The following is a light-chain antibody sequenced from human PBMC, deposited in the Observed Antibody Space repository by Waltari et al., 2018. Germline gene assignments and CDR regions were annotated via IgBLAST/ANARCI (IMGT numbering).Light chain of an antibody. CDR3: QQYDNLRT. J-gene: IGKJ2*01. CDR1: QNVNSW. Sequence: DIQMTQSPSTLSAPVGDRVSIPCRASQNVNSWLAWYHRRPGEAPKLLIYRVTSLASGVPSRFSGSGSGTEFSLTITSLQPDDLGTYYCQQYDNLRTFGQGTKLEI. CDR2: RVT. V-gene: IGKV1-5*03.